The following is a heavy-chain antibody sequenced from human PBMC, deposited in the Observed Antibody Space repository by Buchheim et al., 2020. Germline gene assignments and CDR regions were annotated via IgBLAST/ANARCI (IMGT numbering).Heavy chain of an antibody. Sequence: QVQLVQSGAEVKKPGASVKVSCKASGYTFTSYDINWVRQATGQGLEWMGWMNPNSGNPGYAHKFQGRVTMTRNTSIITAYMELSSLRSEDTAVYYCARDFPGGSSYGYFYYYYYGMDVWGQGTT. CDR1: GYTFTSYD. V-gene: IGHV1-8*01. CDR2: MNPNSGNP. J-gene: IGHJ6*02. CDR3: ARDFPGGSSYGYFYYYYYGMDV. D-gene: IGHD5-18*01.